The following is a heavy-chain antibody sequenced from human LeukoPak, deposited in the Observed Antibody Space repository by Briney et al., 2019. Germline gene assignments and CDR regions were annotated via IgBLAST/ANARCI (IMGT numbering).Heavy chain of an antibody. J-gene: IGHJ6*01. D-gene: IGHD1-26*01. CDR2: ISGSGDNT. V-gene: IGHV3-23*01. CDR3: AKMKGHPLPKYYMDV. Sequence: AGGSLRLFCAASGFIFSGFAMSWVRRTRGKGLEWVSGISGSGDNTLYADSVKGRFTISRDNSKNTLYLEMNSLRAEDTAIYYCAKMKGHPLPKYYMDVWGQGTTVTVSS. CDR1: GFIFSGFA.